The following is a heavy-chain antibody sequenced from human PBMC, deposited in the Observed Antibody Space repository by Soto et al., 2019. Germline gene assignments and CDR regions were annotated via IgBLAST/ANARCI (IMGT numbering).Heavy chain of an antibody. V-gene: IGHV1-69*13. CDR1: GGTFSSYA. CDR3: ARTIYYYDSSGYYYFDY. Sequence: SVKVSCKASGGTFSSYAISWVRQAPGQGLEWMGGIIPIFGTANYAQKFQGRVTITADESTSTAYMELSSLRSEDTAVYYCARTIYYYDSSGYYYFDYWGQGTLVTVSS. J-gene: IGHJ4*02. D-gene: IGHD3-22*01. CDR2: IIPIFGTA.